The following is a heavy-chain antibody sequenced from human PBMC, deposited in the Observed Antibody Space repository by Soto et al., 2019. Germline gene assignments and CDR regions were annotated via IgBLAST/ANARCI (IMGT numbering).Heavy chain of an antibody. D-gene: IGHD4-17*01. J-gene: IGHJ4*02. V-gene: IGHV3-64*01. Sequence: EVQLVESGGDLVQPGGSLRLSCAASGFTFSMHAIHWVRQAPGKGLDFVSGLSGNGRSTYYANSVKGRFTISRDNSKKTLYLQMGSLRSEDTAVYYCSRVRQDYGDYDYWGQGTLVTVSS. CDR1: GFTFSMHA. CDR3: SRVRQDYGDYDY. CDR2: LSGNGRST.